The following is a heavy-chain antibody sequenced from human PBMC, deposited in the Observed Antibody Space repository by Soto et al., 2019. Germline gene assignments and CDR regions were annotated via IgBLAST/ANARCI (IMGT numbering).Heavy chain of an antibody. V-gene: IGHV3-7*03. CDR1: GFTFSSYW. CDR3: PSVCFRFLLLSFFSNSPLDY. CDR2: IKQDGSEK. Sequence: HPGGSLRLSCAASGFTFSSYWMSWVRQAPGKGLEGVANIKQDGSEKYYVDSVKGRFTISRDNAKNALYLQMNSLRAEDTAVYYGPSVCFRFLLLSFFSNSPLDYWGQGTLVTVSS. J-gene: IGHJ4*02. D-gene: IGHD2-2*01.